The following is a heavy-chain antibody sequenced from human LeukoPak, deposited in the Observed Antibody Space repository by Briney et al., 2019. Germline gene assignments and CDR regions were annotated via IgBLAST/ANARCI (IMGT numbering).Heavy chain of an antibody. CDR3: ARSDGSGSYWTLNWFDP. J-gene: IGHJ5*02. D-gene: IGHD3-10*01. CDR2: IYYSGST. CDR1: GGSISSYY. V-gene: IGHV4-39*01. Sequence: SETLSLTCTVSGGSISSYYWGWIRQPPGKGLEWIGSIYYSGSTYYNPSLKSRVTISVDTSKNQFSLKLSSVTAADTAVYYCARSDGSGSYWTLNWFDPWGQGTLVTVSS.